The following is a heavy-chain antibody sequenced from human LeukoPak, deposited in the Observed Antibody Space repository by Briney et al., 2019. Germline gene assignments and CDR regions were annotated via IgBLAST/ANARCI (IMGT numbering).Heavy chain of an antibody. Sequence: GASVKVSCKASGYTFTSYDINWVRQATGQGLEWMGWMNPNSGNTGYAQKFQGRATITRNTSISTAYMELSSLRSEDTAVYYCARPHITIFGVVIGAFDIWGQGTMVTVSS. CDR2: MNPNSGNT. CDR3: ARPHITIFGVVIGAFDI. CDR1: GYTFTSYD. V-gene: IGHV1-8*03. J-gene: IGHJ3*02. D-gene: IGHD3-3*01.